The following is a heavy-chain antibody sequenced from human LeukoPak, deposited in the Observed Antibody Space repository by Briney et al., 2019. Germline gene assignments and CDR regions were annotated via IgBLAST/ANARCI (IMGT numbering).Heavy chain of an antibody. D-gene: IGHD3-16*02. CDR1: GGSFSGYY. J-gene: IGHJ5*02. CDR3: ARGSSTDYVWGSYRFHGWFDP. CDR2: INHSGST. Sequence: SETLSLTCAVYGGSFSGYYWSWIRQPPGKGLEWIGEINHSGSTNYNPSLKSRVTISVDTSKNQFSLKLSSVTAADTAVYYYARGSSTDYVWGSYRFHGWFDPWGQGTLVTVSS. V-gene: IGHV4-34*01.